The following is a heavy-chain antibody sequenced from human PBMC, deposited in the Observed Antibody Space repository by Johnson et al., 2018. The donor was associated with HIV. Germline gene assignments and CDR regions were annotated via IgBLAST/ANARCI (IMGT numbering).Heavy chain of an antibody. V-gene: IGHV3-33*06. CDR2: IWYDGSNK. Sequence: QVQLVESGGGVVQPGRSLRLSCAASGFTFSSYGMHWVRQAPGKGLEWVAVIWYDGSNKYYADSVQGRFTISRDNSKNKLYLQMNSLRSEDTAVYYCAKEKPGYCGGDCYSDDAFDIWGQGTMVTVSS. D-gene: IGHD2-21*01. CDR1: GFTFSSYG. CDR3: AKEKPGYCGGDCYSDDAFDI. J-gene: IGHJ3*02.